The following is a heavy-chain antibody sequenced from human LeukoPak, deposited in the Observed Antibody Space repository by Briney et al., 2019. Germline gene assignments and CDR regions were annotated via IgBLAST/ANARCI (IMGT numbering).Heavy chain of an antibody. CDR1: GYTFTSYG. D-gene: IGHD6-19*01. V-gene: IGHV1-18*01. CDR2: ISPYNGNT. J-gene: IGHJ4*02. Sequence: ASVKVSCKASGYTFTSYGISWVRQAPGQGLEWMGWISPYNGNTNYAQKLQGRVTMTTDTSTSTAYMELRSLRSDDTAVYCWARTVAGTFDYWGQGTLVTVPS. CDR3: ARTVAGTFDY.